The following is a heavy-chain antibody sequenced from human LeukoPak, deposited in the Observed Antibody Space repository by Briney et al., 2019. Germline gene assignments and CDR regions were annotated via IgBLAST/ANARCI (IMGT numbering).Heavy chain of an antibody. CDR2: IHHSGNT. Sequence: MPSEALSLTCTVSGFSINTNYYWGWTRQPLGKGLEWIGSIHHSGNTFHNPSLRSRVIMSIDTSKNQFSLRLSSVTAADTAVYFCARTNWNPGDYWGQGMLVTVSS. J-gene: IGHJ4*02. D-gene: IGHD1-1*01. CDR3: ARTNWNPGDY. CDR1: GFSINTNYY. V-gene: IGHV4-38-2*02.